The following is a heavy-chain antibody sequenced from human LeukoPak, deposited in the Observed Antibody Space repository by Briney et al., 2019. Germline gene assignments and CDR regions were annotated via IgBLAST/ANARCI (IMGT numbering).Heavy chain of an antibody. CDR3: VRESRSWTSY. J-gene: IGHJ4*02. CDR1: GFTFSNYW. Sequence: GGSLRLSCAASGFTFSNYWMSWVRQAPGKGLEWVANIRQDGSEKQYVDSVKGRFTISRDNAKNSLYLQMNSLRAEDMAVFFCVRESRSWTSYWGQGTLVTVSS. CDR2: IRQDGSEK. V-gene: IGHV3-7*01. D-gene: IGHD3-10*01.